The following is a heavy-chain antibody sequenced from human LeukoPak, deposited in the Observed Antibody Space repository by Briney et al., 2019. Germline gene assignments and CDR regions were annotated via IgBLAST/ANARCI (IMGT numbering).Heavy chain of an antibody. CDR1: GFTFSSYG. V-gene: IGHV3-33*01. J-gene: IGHJ4*02. Sequence: GRSLRLSCAASGFTFSSYGMNWVRQAPGKGLEWVGGMRCDGSNTYYADSLKGRFTISRDNSKNTLYLQMNSLRAEDTAVYYCGREVHHDTGRVPVDYWGQGTLVTVSS. CDR2: MRCDGSNT. CDR3: GREVHHDTGRVPVDY. D-gene: IGHD5-18*01.